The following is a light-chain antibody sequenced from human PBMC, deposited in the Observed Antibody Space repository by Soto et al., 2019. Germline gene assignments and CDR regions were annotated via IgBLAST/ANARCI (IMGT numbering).Light chain of an antibody. J-gene: IGLJ2*01. CDR1: SSDVGGYNY. CDR3: SSYTSSSPMV. CDR2: DVS. V-gene: IGLV2-14*01. Sequence: ALTQPASVSGSPGQSITISCTGTSSDVGGYNYVSWYQQHPGKAPKLMIYDVSNRPSGVSNRFSGSKSGNTASLTISGLQAEDEADYYCSSYTSSSPMVFGGGTKVTVL.